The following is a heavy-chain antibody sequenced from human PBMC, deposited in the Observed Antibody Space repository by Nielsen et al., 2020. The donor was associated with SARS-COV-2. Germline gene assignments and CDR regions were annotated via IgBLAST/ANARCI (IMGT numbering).Heavy chain of an antibody. CDR2: IYHSGST. J-gene: IGHJ6*02. CDR3: ARHPRYCSSTSCYSGHYYYGMDV. Sequence: WIRQPPGKGLEWIGEIYHSGSTNYNPSLKSRVTISVDTSKNQFSLKLSSVTAADTAVYYCARHPRYCSSTSCYSGHYYYGMDVWGQGTTVTVSS. V-gene: IGHV4-4*02. D-gene: IGHD2-2*02.